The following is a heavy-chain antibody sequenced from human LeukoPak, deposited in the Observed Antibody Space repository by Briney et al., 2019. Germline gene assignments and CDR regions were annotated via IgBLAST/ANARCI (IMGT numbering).Heavy chain of an antibody. CDR1: GFTFSSYA. J-gene: IGHJ4*02. V-gene: IGHV3-9*01. CDR2: ISWNSGSI. CDR3: AKEAAAGTGFDY. D-gene: IGHD6-13*01. Sequence: PGGSLRLSCAASGFTFSSYAMSWVRQAPGKGLEWVSGISWNSGSIGYADSVKGRFTISRDNAKNSLYLQMNSLRAEDAALYYCAKEAAAGTGFDYWGQGTLVTVSS.